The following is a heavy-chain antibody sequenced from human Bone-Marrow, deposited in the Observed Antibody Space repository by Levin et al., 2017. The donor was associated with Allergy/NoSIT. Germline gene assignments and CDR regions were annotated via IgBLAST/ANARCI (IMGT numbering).Heavy chain of an antibody. CDR3: ARGYIVLVVYAIDAFDI. CDR2: INPSGGST. CDR1: GYTFTSYY. Sequence: PKASLKVSCKASGYTFTSYYMHWVRQAPGQGLEWMGIINPSGGSTSYAQKFQGRVTMTRDTSTSTVYMELSSLRSEDTAVYYCARGYIVLVVYAIDAFDIWGQGTMVTVSS. V-gene: IGHV1-46*01. D-gene: IGHD2-8*02. J-gene: IGHJ3*02.